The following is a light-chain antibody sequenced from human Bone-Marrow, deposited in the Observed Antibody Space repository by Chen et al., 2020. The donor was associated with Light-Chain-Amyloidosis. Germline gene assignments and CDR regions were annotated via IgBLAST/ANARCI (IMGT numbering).Light chain of an antibody. CDR3: QQYNSYLAT. CDR1: ETITNW. V-gene: IGKV1-5*01. J-gene: IGKJ1*01. Sequence: IQMTQSPSALSASVGDKITITCRASETITNWVAWYQQKPGKAPKLLIYDASTLHSGVPSRFSASGSGTEFTLTIASPQPDDFATYYCQQYNSYLATFGQGTKV. CDR2: DAS.